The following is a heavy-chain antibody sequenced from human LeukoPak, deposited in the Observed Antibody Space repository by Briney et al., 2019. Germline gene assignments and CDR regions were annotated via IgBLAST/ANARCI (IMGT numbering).Heavy chain of an antibody. CDR2: ISGSGGGT. J-gene: IGHJ5*02. D-gene: IGHD3-9*01. V-gene: IGHV3-23*01. CDR3: AKGKLRYFDWSPPGP. CDR1: GFTFSSYA. Sequence: GGSLRLSCAASGFTFSSYAMSWVRQAPGKGLEWVSAISGSGGGTYYADSVKGRFTISRDNSKNTLYLQMNSLRAEDTAVYYCAKGKLRYFDWSPPGPWGQGTLVTVSS.